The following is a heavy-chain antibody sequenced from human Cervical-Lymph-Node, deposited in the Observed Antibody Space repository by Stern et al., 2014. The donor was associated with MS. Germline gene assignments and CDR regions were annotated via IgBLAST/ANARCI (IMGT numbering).Heavy chain of an antibody. CDR2: ITEDKGNT. Sequence: VQLVESGAEVKKPGASVKVSCKASGYTFRNYGISWVRQAPGQGLEWMGWITEDKGNTHNAQKFQGGVAMTIDTSTSTAYMELKRLRSDDTAVYYCARDVVVAATPNYYYSGMDVWGQGTTVTV. J-gene: IGHJ6*02. CDR3: ARDVVVAATPNYYYSGMDV. CDR1: GYTFRNYG. V-gene: IGHV1-18*01. D-gene: IGHD2-15*01.